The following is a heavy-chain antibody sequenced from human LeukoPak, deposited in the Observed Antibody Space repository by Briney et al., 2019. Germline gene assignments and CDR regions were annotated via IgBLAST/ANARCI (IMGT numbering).Heavy chain of an antibody. J-gene: IGHJ6*03. D-gene: IGHD2-2*01. CDR3: ARFPYCSSTSCSYYYMDV. CDR2: INHSGST. Sequence: PSETLSLACAVYGGSFSGYYWSWIRQPPGKGLEWIGEINHSGSTNYNPSLKSRVTISVDTSKNQFSLKLSSVTAADTAVYYCARFPYCSSTSCSYYYMDVWGKGTTVTVSS. CDR1: GGSFSGYY. V-gene: IGHV4-34*01.